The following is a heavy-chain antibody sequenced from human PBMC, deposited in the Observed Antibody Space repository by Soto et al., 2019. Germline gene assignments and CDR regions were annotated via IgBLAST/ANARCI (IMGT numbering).Heavy chain of an antibody. Sequence: QVQLQESGPGLAKPSETLSLTCIVSGGSINNYYWSWIRQPPGKGLEWIGSIHYLGNTDYNPSLTSRVTISVDTSKNQFSLKLSSVTAADTAVYYCGRHDWLRPFDCWGQGTLVTVSA. J-gene: IGHJ4*02. V-gene: IGHV4-59*08. CDR2: IHYLGNT. CDR1: GGSINNYY. CDR3: GRHDWLRPFDC. D-gene: IGHD5-12*01.